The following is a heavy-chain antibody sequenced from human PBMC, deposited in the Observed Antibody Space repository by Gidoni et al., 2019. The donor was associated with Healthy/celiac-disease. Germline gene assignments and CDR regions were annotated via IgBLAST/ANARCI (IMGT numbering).Heavy chain of an antibody. D-gene: IGHD3-10*01. Sequence: EVQLLESGGGLVQPGGSLRLSCAASGFTFSSYAMSWVRQAPGKGLEWVSAISGSGGSTYYADSVKGRFTISRDNSKNTLYLQMNSLRAEDTAVYYCAKDGHYGRLWFGELLPNWFDPWGQGTLVTVSS. J-gene: IGHJ5*02. CDR1: GFTFSSYA. V-gene: IGHV3-23*01. CDR2: ISGSGGST. CDR3: AKDGHYGRLWFGELLPNWFDP.